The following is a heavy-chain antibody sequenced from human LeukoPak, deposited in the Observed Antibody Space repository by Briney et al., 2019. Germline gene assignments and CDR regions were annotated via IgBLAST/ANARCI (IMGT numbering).Heavy chain of an antibody. CDR2: IDSGGRT. D-gene: IGHD3-22*01. J-gene: IGHJ4*02. CDR3: ARGHYYDSSGLDY. Sequence: GGSLRLSCAVSGFTVSSNYMNWVRQAPGKGLEWVSVIDSGGRTFYADSVKGRFTISRDNSKNTLYLQMNSLRAEDMAVYYCARGHYYDSSGLDYWGQGTLVTVSS. CDR1: GFTVSSNY. V-gene: IGHV3-66*02.